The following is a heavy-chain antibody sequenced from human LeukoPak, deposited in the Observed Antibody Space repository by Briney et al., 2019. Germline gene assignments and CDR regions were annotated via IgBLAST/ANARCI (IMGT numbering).Heavy chain of an antibody. J-gene: IGHJ4*02. CDR2: ISGSGGST. CDR3: ASGKLELRGYFDY. V-gene: IGHV3-23*01. CDR1: GFTFSSYA. D-gene: IGHD1-7*01. Sequence: GGSLRLSCAASGFTFSSYAMSWVRQAPGKGLEWVSAISGSGGSTYYADSVKGRFTISRDNAKNSLYLQMNSLRAEDTAVYYCASGKLELRGYFDYWGQGTLVTVSS.